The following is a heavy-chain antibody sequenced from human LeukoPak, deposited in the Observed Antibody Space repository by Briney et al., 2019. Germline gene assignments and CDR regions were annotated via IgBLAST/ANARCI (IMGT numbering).Heavy chain of an antibody. V-gene: IGHV3-48*04. J-gene: IGHJ4*02. CDR3: ARVDWELLDGDVDS. D-gene: IGHD4-23*01. Sequence: GGSLRLSCAASGFTFSSYSMTWVRQAPGKGLEWVAYISSSRTTIYYAESVKGRFTVSRDHAKNSLHLQMNSLRGEDTAVYYCARVDWELLDGDVDSWGQGTLVTVSA. CDR1: GFTFSSYS. CDR2: ISSSRTTI.